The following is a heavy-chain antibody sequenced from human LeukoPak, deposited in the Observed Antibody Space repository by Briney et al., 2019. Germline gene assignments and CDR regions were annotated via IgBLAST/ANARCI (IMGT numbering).Heavy chain of an antibody. Sequence: TGGSLRLFCAASGFSMRDYYMDWVRQAPGKGLEGVGRSIMKRDSHTTEYAASVKGNFSSSSDESKKSVLLQMNSLKTRDRAVYYCARLGFLDWLVYFDFWGQGTLVTVSS. CDR3: ARLGFLDWLVYFDF. J-gene: IGHJ4*01. V-gene: IGHV3-72*01. D-gene: IGHD3-3*01. CDR2: SIMKRDSHTT. CDR1: GFSMRDYY.